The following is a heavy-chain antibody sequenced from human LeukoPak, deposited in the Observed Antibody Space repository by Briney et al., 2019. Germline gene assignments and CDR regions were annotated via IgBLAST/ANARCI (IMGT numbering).Heavy chain of an antibody. CDR2: ISYDGSNK. CDR1: GFTFSSYA. V-gene: IGHV3-30*01. J-gene: IGHJ3*02. Sequence: PGRSLRLSCAASGFTFSSYAMHWVRQAPGKGLEWVAVISYDGSNKYYADSVKGRFTISRDNSKNTLYLQMNSLRAEDTAVYYCARVGELYCSSTSCYTGDAFDIWGQRTMVTVSS. D-gene: IGHD2-2*02. CDR3: ARVGELYCSSTSCYTGDAFDI.